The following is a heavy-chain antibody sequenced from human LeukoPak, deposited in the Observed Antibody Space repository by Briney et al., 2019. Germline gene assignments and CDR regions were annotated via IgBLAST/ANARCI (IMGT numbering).Heavy chain of an antibody. CDR3: ATFHYYDSRENDY. CDR2: ISGSGGST. J-gene: IGHJ4*02. V-gene: IGHV3-23*01. Sequence: GGSLRLSCAASGFTFSSYAMSWVRQAPGKGLEWVSAISGSGGSTYYADSVKGRFTISRDNSKHKLYLQMNSLRAEDTAGYYFATFHYYDSRENDYWCRGTLVTVAS. CDR1: GFTFSSYA. D-gene: IGHD3-22*01.